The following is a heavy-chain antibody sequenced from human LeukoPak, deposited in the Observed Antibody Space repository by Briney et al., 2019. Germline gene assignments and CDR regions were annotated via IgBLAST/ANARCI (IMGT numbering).Heavy chain of an antibody. CDR3: ARDRGWTARYYYYGMDV. D-gene: IGHD3-10*01. V-gene: IGHV4-59*01. J-gene: IGHJ6*02. Sequence: SETLSLTCTVSGGSISSYYWSWIRQPPGKGLEWIGYIYYSGSTNYNPSLKSRVTISVDTSKNQFSLKLSSVIAADTAVYYCARDRGWTARYYYYGMDVWGQGTTVTVSS. CDR1: GGSISSYY. CDR2: IYYSGST.